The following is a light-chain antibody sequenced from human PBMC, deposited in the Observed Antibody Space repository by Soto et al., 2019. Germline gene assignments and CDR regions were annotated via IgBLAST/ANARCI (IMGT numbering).Light chain of an antibody. J-gene: IGKJ1*01. V-gene: IGKV3-20*01. CDR3: PQYGSHPLT. CDR1: QSVSSSY. CDR2: GAS. Sequence: EIVLTQSPGTLSLSPGERATLSCRASQSVSSSYLAWYQQKPGQAPRLLIYGASSRATGIPDRFSGSGSGKDVPLPINRLGPGGFSVYYCPQYGSHPLTVRQRTKVGIQ.